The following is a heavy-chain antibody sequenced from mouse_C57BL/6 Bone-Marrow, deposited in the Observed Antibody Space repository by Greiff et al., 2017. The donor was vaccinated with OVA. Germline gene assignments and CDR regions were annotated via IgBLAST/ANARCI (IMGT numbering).Heavy chain of an antibody. CDR3: ARVGSSPWYFDY. D-gene: IGHD1-1*01. CDR1: GFTFSSYA. Sequence: EVMLVESGGGLVKPGGSLKLSCAASGFTFSSYAMSWVRQTPEKRLEWVATISDGGSYTYYPDNVKGRFTISRDNAKNNLYLQMSHLKSEDTAMYYCARVGSSPWYFDYWGQGTTLTVSS. V-gene: IGHV5-4*03. J-gene: IGHJ2*01. CDR2: ISDGGSYT.